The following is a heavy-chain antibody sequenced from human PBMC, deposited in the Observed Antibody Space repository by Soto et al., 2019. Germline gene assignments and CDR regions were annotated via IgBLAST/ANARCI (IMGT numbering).Heavy chain of an antibody. CDR1: GFTFSSYA. V-gene: IGHV3-23*01. D-gene: IGHD4-17*01. Sequence: PGGSLRLSCAASGFTFSSYAMSWVRQAPGKGLEWVSAISGSGGSTYYADSVKGRFTISRDNSKNTLYLQMNSLRAEDTAVYYCAKQGGDGYYYYYMDVWGKGITVNVSS. CDR2: ISGSGGST. J-gene: IGHJ6*03. CDR3: AKQGGDGYYYYYMDV.